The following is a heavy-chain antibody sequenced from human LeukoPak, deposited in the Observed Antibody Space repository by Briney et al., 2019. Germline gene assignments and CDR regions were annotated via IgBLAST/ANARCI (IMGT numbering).Heavy chain of an antibody. J-gene: IGHJ4*02. CDR3: AKVRGGVVVVAAPLGY. Sequence: GGSLRLSCSASGFTFSSYAMSWVRQAPGEGLEWVSAISGSGGSTYYADSVKGRFTISRDNSKNTLYLHMNNLRAEDTAVYYCAKVRGGVVVVAAPLGYWGQGTLVTVSS. CDR2: ISGSGGST. V-gene: IGHV3-23*01. CDR1: GFTFSSYA. D-gene: IGHD2-15*01.